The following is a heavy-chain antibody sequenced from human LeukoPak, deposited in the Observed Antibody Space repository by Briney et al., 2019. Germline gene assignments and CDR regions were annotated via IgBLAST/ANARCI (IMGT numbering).Heavy chain of an antibody. D-gene: IGHD3-3*01. J-gene: IGHJ4*02. Sequence: ASETLSLTCAVYGGSFSGYYWSWIRQPPGKGLEWIGEINHSGSTNYNPSLKSRVTISVDTSKNQFSLKLSSVTAADTAVYYCARYDFGVVTADWGQGTLVTVSS. V-gene: IGHV4-34*01. CDR2: INHSGST. CDR3: ARYDFGVVTAD. CDR1: GGSFSGYY.